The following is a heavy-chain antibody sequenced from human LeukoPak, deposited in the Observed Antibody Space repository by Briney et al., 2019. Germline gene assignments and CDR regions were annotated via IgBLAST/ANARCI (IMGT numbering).Heavy chain of an antibody. D-gene: IGHD1-26*01. CDR1: GFTFSDYY. J-gene: IGHJ3*02. Sequence: GGSLRLSCAASGFTFSDYYMSWIRQAPGKGLEWVSYISGSSGYTKDADSVKGRFTISRDNAKKSLYLQMNSLRAEDTAVYYCARDRVGGSYVFDIWGQGTMVTVSS. CDR2: ISGSSGYT. CDR3: ARDRVGGSYVFDI. V-gene: IGHV3-11*06.